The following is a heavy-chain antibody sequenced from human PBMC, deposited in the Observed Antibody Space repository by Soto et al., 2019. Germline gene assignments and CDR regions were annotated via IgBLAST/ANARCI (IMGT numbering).Heavy chain of an antibody. CDR1: GYTFTIYD. CDR2: MNPNSGKT. Sequence: ASVKVSCKASGYTFTIYDINWVRQATGQGLEWMGWMNPNSGKTGYAQKFQGRVTMTRNTSISTAYMELSSLRSEDTAVYYCARGRWVTRDSEAFDIWGQGTMVTVSS. V-gene: IGHV1-8*01. CDR3: ARGRWVTRDSEAFDI. J-gene: IGHJ3*02. D-gene: IGHD2-21*02.